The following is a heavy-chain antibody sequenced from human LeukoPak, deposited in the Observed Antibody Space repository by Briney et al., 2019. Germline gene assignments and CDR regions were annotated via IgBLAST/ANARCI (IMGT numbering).Heavy chain of an antibody. CDR3: ARDIVVVVAATNVPDGWFDP. D-gene: IGHD2-15*01. J-gene: IGHJ5*02. CDR1: GGTFSSYA. V-gene: IGHV1-69*13. Sequence: SVKVSCKASGGTFSSYAISWVRQAPGQGLEWMGESIPIFGTANYAQKFQGRGTNTADESTSTACLELISLRSEDTAVYYCARDIVVVVAATNVPDGWFDPWGQGTLVTVSS. CDR2: SIPIFGTA.